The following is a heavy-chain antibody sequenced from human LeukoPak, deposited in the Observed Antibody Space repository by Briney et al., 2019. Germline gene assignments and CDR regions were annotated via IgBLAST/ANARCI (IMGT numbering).Heavy chain of an antibody. D-gene: IGHD2-2*01. CDR1: GGSFSGYY. J-gene: IGHJ6*03. V-gene: IGHV4-34*01. CDR3: ARDTVVPAAKGMDV. CDR2: INHSGST. Sequence: SETLSLTCAVYGGSFSGYYWSWIRQPPGKGLAWIGEINHSGSTNYNPSLKSRVTISVDTSKNQFSLKLSSVTAADTAVYYRARDTVVPAAKGMDVWGKGTTVTVSS.